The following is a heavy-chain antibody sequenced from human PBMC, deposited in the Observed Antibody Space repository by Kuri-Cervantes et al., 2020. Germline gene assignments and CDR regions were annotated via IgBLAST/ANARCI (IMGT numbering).Heavy chain of an antibody. V-gene: IGHV3-53*01. CDR1: GFTVSSNY. CDR2: IYSGGST. CDR3: ARVWSRKTPIAAAGTTIYYYGMDV. D-gene: IGHD6-13*01. Sequence: GGSLRLSCAASGFTVSSNYMSWVRQASGKGLEWVSVIYSGGSTYYADSVKGRFTISRDNSKNTLYLQMNSLRAEDTAVYYCARVWSRKTPIAAAGTTIYYYGMDVWGQGTTVTVSS. J-gene: IGHJ6*02.